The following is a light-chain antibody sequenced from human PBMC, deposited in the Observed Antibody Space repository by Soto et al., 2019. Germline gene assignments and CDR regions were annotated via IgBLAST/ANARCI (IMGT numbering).Light chain of an antibody. CDR3: CSYAGYYTVV. CDR1: SSDVGGYNY. J-gene: IGLJ2*01. CDR2: AVS. Sequence: QSALTQPRSVSGSPGQSVTISCTGTSSDVGGYNYVSWYQQHPGKAPKLIIYAVSGRPSGVPDRFSGSKSGNTASLTISGIQADDEADYYCCSYAGYYTVVFGGGTKLTVL. V-gene: IGLV2-11*01.